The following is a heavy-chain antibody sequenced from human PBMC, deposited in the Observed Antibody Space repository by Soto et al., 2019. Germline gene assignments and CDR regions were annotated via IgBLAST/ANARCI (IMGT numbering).Heavy chain of an antibody. CDR3: ARFATSPFDYWYFDL. V-gene: IGHV3-7*03. CDR2: IKQDGTEK. J-gene: IGHJ2*01. D-gene: IGHD2-2*01. Sequence: GGSLRLSCAASGFTFGSYWMSWVRQAPGKGLEWVANIKQDGTEKYYVDPVKGRFTISGDNAKNSLYLQMHSLRAEDTAGYYCARFATSPFDYWYFDLWGRGALVTVSS. CDR1: GFTFGSYW.